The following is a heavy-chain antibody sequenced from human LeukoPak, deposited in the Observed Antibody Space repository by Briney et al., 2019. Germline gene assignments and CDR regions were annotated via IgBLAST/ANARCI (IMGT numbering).Heavy chain of an antibody. CDR2: IRYDGSNK. CDR3: AKDRVLRYFDWLFDLDY. V-gene: IGHV3-30*02. J-gene: IGHJ4*02. CDR1: EFTFSSYG. Sequence: GGSLRLSCAASEFTFSSYGMHWVRQAPGKGLEWVAFIRYDGSNKYYADSVKGRFTISRDNSKNTLYLQMSSLRAEDTAVYYCAKDRVLRYFDWLFDLDYWGQGTLVTVSS. D-gene: IGHD3-9*01.